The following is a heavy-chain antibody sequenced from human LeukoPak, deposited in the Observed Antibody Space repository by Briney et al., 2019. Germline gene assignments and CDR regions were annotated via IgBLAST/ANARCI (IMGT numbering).Heavy chain of an antibody. V-gene: IGHV1-2*02. D-gene: IGHD6-19*01. CDR1: GYTFTGYF. CDR3: ARDLSLAVPVQGY. CDR2: VNPNSGGT. Sequence: ASVKVSCKASGYTFTGYFMHWVRQAPGQGLEWMGWVNPNSGGTNYAQKFQGRVTMTGDTSISTAYMELSRLRSDDTAVYYCARDLSLAVPVQGYWGQGTLVTVSS. J-gene: IGHJ4*02.